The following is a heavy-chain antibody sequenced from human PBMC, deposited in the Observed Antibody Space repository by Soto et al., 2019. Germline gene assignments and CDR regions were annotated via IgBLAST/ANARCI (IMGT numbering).Heavy chain of an antibody. D-gene: IGHD6-19*01. J-gene: IGHJ4*02. V-gene: IGHV1-8*01. Sequence: QVQLVQSGAEVKKPGASVKVSCKASGYTFTSYDINWVRQATGQGLEWMGWMNPNSGNTGYAQKFQGRVTMNRNTSISTAYMELSSLRSEDTAVYYCARARRIAVAGNEYSFDYWGQGTLVTVSS. CDR3: ARARRIAVAGNEYSFDY. CDR2: MNPNSGNT. CDR1: GYTFTSYD.